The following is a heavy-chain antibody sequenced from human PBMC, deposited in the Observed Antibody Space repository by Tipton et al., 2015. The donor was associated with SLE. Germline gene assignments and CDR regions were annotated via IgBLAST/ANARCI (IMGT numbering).Heavy chain of an antibody. Sequence: SLRLSCAASGFTFDDYGMSWVRPAPGKGLEWVSGINWNGGSTGYADSVKGRFTISRDNAKNSLYLQMNSLRAEDTALYYCARGYAMTYFDLWGRGTLVTASS. CDR1: GFTFDDYG. CDR2: INWNGGST. J-gene: IGHJ2*01. V-gene: IGHV3-20*04. CDR3: ARGYAMTYFDL. D-gene: IGHD1-1*01.